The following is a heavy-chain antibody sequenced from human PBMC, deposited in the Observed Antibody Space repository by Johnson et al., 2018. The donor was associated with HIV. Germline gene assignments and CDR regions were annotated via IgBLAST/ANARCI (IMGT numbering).Heavy chain of an antibody. V-gene: IGHV3-30-3*01. CDR1: GFTFSSYA. CDR2: ISYDGSNK. Sequence: QVQLVESGGGVVQPGRSLRLSCAASGFTFSSYAMHWVRQAPGKGLEWVAVISYDGSNKYYADSVKGRFTISRDNSKNTLYLQMNSLRAEDTAVYYWARSPGIVGAKGGAFDIWGQGTMVTVSS. J-gene: IGHJ3*02. D-gene: IGHD1-26*01. CDR3: ARSPGIVGAKGGAFDI.